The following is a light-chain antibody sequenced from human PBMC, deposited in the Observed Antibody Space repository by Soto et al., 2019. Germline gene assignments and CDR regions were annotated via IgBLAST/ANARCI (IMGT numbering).Light chain of an antibody. Sequence: QSALTQPASVSGSPGQSIAISCIGTSSDVGAYNYVSWYQQHPGKAPTLVIYDVNNRPSGVSNRFSGSKSGNTASLTISGLQAEDEADYYCGSYTTSGSVVFGGGTKLTVL. CDR1: SSDVGAYNY. CDR3: GSYTTSGSVV. J-gene: IGLJ2*01. CDR2: DVN. V-gene: IGLV2-14*03.